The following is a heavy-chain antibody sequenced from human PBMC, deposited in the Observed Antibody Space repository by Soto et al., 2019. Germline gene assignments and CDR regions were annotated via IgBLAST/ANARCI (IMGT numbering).Heavy chain of an antibody. CDR2: VKSKADGGTA. D-gene: IGHD3-3*01. CDR1: GFSITNTW. Sequence: EVQLVESGGGLVQPGGSLRLSCAASGFSITNTWMHWVRQAPGKGLEWVGRVKSKADGGTADYAAPVKGRFTVSRDDSKTPQYLQMNSLKMEASAVYYCNSYPDFWGGHTPLWGQGTLVTVSS. V-gene: IGHV3-15*07. CDR3: NSYPDFWGGHTPL. J-gene: IGHJ4*02.